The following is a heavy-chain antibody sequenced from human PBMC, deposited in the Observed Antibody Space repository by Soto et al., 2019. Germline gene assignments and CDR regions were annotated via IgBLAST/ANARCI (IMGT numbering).Heavy chain of an antibody. CDR3: ARDARMAAAGTFDY. D-gene: IGHD6-13*01. CDR2: IKQDGREK. Sequence: PGGSLRLSCAASGFTFSTYWMSWVRQIPGKGLEWVAHIKQDGREKAYVDSVKGRFTISRDNAKNSLYLQMNSLRAEDTAVYYCARDARMAAAGTFDYWGQGTLVTVSS. V-gene: IGHV3-7*01. J-gene: IGHJ4*02. CDR1: GFTFSTYW.